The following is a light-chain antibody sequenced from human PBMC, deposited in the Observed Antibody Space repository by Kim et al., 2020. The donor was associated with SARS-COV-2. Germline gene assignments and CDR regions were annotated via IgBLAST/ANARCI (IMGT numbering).Light chain of an antibody. CDR1: QTISDW. J-gene: IGKJ4*01. CDR3: QQYDSYPLT. CDR2: RTS. V-gene: IGKV1-5*03. Sequence: DIQMTQSPSTLSASVGDRVTITCRASQTISDWLAWYQQKPGKAPKLLISRTSSLESGVPSRFSGSGSGTEFALTITSLQPDDFATYYCQQYDSYPLTFGGGTKVDIK.